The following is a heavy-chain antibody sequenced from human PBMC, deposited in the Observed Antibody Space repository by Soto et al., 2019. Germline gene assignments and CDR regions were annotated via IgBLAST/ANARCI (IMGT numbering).Heavy chain of an antibody. Sequence: ASVKVSCKASGYTFTSFGVSWLRQAPGQGPEWLGWVSGYNGKTKSAQKVQGRVTLTTDTSTTTAHMELRSLRSDDTAVYYCARDKMIDDFGLGTFDYWGQGTVVTVSS. D-gene: IGHD3-10*01. V-gene: IGHV1-18*04. CDR1: GYTFTSFG. CDR3: ARDKMIDDFGLGTFDY. J-gene: IGHJ4*02. CDR2: VSGYNGKT.